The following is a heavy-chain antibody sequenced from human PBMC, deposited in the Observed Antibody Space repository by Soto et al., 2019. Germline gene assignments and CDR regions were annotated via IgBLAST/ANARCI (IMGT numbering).Heavy chain of an antibody. CDR2: ISSSSSTI. D-gene: IGHD5-12*01. Sequence: EVQLVESGGGLVQPGGSLRLSCAASGFTFSSYSMNWVRQAPGKGLEWVSYISSSSSTIYYADSVKGRFTISRDNAKNSLYLQMYSLRDEDTAVYYCARDQIVPKWLPRPYYYYYGMDVWGQGTTVTVSS. V-gene: IGHV3-48*02. CDR3: ARDQIVPKWLPRPYYYYYGMDV. J-gene: IGHJ6*02. CDR1: GFTFSSYS.